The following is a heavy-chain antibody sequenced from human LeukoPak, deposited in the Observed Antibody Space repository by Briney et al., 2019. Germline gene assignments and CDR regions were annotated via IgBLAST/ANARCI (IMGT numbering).Heavy chain of an antibody. D-gene: IGHD7-27*01. CDR2: ISYDGSNK. Sequence: GGSLRLSCAASGFTFSSYGMHWVRQAPGKGLEWVAVISYDGSNKYYADSVKGRFTISRDNAKNSLYLQMNSLRAEDTAVYYCARDLPGAYYYGMDVWGQGTTVTVSS. J-gene: IGHJ6*02. CDR1: GFTFSSYG. CDR3: ARDLPGAYYYGMDV. V-gene: IGHV3-30*03.